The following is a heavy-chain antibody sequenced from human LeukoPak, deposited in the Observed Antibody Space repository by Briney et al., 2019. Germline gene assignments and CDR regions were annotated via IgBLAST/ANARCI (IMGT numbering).Heavy chain of an antibody. V-gene: IGHV3-23*01. J-gene: IGHJ4*02. CDR2: ISGSGANT. Sequence: GGSLRLSCAASGFTSSSNGMSWVRQAPGKGLEWVSGISGSGANTYYADSVKGRFTISRDNFKNTLYLQMNSLRVEDTAIYYCAKDRGWTVTTFDYWGQGTLVTVSS. CDR1: GFTSSSNG. CDR3: AKDRGWTVTTFDY. D-gene: IGHD4-17*01.